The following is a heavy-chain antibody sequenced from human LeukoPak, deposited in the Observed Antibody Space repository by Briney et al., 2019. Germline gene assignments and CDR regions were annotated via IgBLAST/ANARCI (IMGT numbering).Heavy chain of an antibody. V-gene: IGHV3-21*01. J-gene: IGHJ4*02. D-gene: IGHD6-13*01. CDR1: GFTFSSYS. CDR2: ISSSSSYI. Sequence: GGSLRLSCAASGFTFSSYSMNWVRQAPGKGLEWVSSISSSSSYIYYADSVRGRFTISRDNAKNSLYLQMNSLRAEDTAVYYCARFIAAPYYFDYWGRGTLVTVSS. CDR3: ARFIAAPYYFDY.